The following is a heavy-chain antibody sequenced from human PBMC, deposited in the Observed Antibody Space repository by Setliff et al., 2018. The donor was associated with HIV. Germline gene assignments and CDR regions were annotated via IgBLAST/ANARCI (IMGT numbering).Heavy chain of an antibody. D-gene: IGHD3-10*01. J-gene: IGHJ4*02. Sequence: PSETLSLTCTVSGGSISSYYWSWIRQPPGKGLEWIGYIYYSGSTNYNPSLKSRVTISVDTSKNQFSLKLSSVTAADTAVYYCARGAGAFGAKLDSWGQGSLVTVSS. CDR2: IYYSGST. CDR1: GGSISSYY. CDR3: ARGAGAFGAKLDS. V-gene: IGHV4-59*01.